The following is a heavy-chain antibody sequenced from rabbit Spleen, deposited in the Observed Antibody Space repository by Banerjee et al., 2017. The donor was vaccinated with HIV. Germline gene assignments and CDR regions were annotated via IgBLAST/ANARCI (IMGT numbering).Heavy chain of an antibody. CDR1: GFTISGYH. D-gene: IGHD2-1*01. CDR3: ASQMTMVITPYYFDL. CDR2: IYSAKGST. J-gene: IGHJ4*01. V-gene: IGHV1S7*01. Sequence: QLEESGGGLVQPGASLTLTCTASGFTISGYHICWVRQAPGKGLEWIGIIYSAKGSTDYASWVNGRFTISSDNAQSTVDLKMTSLTAADTATYFCASQMTMVITPYYFDLWGQGTLVTVS.